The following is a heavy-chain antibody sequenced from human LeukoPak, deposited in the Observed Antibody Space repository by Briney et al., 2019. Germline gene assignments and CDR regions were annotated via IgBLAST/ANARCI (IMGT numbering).Heavy chain of an antibody. CDR2: IKQDGSEK. D-gene: IGHD6-13*01. CDR3: ARGQQLLVSYYYYMDV. V-gene: IGHV3-7*01. CDR1: GFTFSSYW. Sequence: GGSLRLSCAASGFTFSSYWMSWVRQTPGKGLEWVANIKQDGSEKYYVDSVKGRFTISRDNAKNSLYLQMNSLRAEDTAVYYCARGQQLLVSYYYYMDVWRKGTTVTVSS. J-gene: IGHJ6*03.